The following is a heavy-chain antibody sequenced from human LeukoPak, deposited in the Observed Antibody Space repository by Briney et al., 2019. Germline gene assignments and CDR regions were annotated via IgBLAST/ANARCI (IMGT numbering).Heavy chain of an antibody. V-gene: IGHV3-33*06. CDR2: IWHDGSNK. Sequence: GGSLRLSCAASGFTFSSYGMHWVRQAPGKGLEWVAVIWHDGSNKYYADSVKGRFTISRDNSKNTLCLQMNSLRAEDTAVYYCAKEARPAAYIDYWGQGTLVTVSS. CDR3: AKEARPAAYIDY. J-gene: IGHJ4*02. D-gene: IGHD2-2*01. CDR1: GFTFSSYG.